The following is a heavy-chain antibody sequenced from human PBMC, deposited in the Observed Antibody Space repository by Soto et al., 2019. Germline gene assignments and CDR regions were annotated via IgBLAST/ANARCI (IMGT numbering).Heavy chain of an antibody. D-gene: IGHD3-9*01. CDR1: GGYISSYY. Sequence: SETLSLTCTVSGGYISSYYWSWIRQPPGKGLEWIGYIYYSGSTNYNPSLKSRVTISVDTSKNQFSLKLSSVTAADTAVYYCARGALRYFDWFHYYGMDLWGQGTLVTVSS. V-gene: IGHV4-59*08. CDR3: ARGALRYFDWFHYYGMDL. CDR2: IYYSGST. J-gene: IGHJ6*02.